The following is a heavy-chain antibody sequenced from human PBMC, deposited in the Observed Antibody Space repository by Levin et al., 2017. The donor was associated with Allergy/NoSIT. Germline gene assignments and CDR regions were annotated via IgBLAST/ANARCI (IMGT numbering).Heavy chain of an antibody. CDR2: IDHSGST. V-gene: IGHV4-4*02. CDR3: ARDRGDYDSSGYYFDY. CDR1: GGSISSSNW. D-gene: IGHD3-22*01. Sequence: NPSETLSLTCAVSGGSISSSNWWSWVRQPPGKGLEWIGEIDHSGSTNYNPSLKSRVTISVDKSPNQFSLKLSSVTAADTAVYYCARDRGDYDSSGYYFDYWGQGTLVTVSS. J-gene: IGHJ4*02.